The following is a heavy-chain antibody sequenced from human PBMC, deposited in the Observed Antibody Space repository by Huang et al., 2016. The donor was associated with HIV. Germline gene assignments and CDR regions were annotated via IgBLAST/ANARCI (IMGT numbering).Heavy chain of an antibody. CDR1: GFPFSSYA. J-gene: IGHJ4*02. D-gene: IGHD6-19*01. CDR2: LSGGGGST. Sequence: EVQLLESGGGLVQPGGSLSLSCAASGFPFSSYAVSWVRQAPGKGLEWVSGLSGGGGSTYYAASGKGRFTISRGNSKNTLYLQMNSLRAEDTAVYFCAKSSAWYPPYYFDYWGQGTLDTVSS. V-gene: IGHV3-23*01. CDR3: AKSSAWYPPYYFDY.